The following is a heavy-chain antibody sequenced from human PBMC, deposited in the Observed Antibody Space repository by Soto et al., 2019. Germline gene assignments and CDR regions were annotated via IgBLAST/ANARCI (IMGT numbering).Heavy chain of an antibody. J-gene: IGHJ4*02. D-gene: IGHD6-6*01. Sequence: PGGSLRLSCAASGFTFSSYAMSWVRQAPGKGLEWVSAISGSGGSTYYADSVKGRFTISRDNSKNTLYLQMNSLRAEDTAVYYCAKLHKHGISCLYFDYWGQGTLVTVSS. CDR1: GFTFSSYA. CDR3: AKLHKHGISCLYFDY. CDR2: ISGSGGST. V-gene: IGHV3-23*01.